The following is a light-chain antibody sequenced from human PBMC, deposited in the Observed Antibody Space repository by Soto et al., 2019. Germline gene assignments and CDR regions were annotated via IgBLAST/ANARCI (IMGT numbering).Light chain of an antibody. V-gene: IGKV1-12*01. J-gene: IGKJ1*01. CDR1: QGIVVR. Sequence: DIQMTQSPSSVSASVGDRVTITCRASQGIVVRLAWLQQKPGRAPQLLIQSASSLQSGFPSRFSGSGSGTDFVLSINSLQPEDFASYYCLQVSTFPRTFGQGTKVEVK. CDR3: LQVSTFPRT. CDR2: SAS.